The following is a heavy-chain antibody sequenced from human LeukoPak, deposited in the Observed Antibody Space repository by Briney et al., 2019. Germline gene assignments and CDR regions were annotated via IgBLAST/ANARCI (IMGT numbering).Heavy chain of an antibody. CDR1: GYTFTGYY. J-gene: IGHJ4*02. CDR2: INPNSGGT. D-gene: IGHD2-2*01. Sequence: ASVKVSCKASGYTFTGYYMHWVRQAPGQGLEWMGRINPNSGGTNYAQKFQGWVTMTRDTSISTAYMELSRLRSDDTAVYYCARDGREACCSSTSCYSNFDYWGQGTLVTVSS. CDR3: ARDGREACCSSTSCYSNFDY. V-gene: IGHV1-2*04.